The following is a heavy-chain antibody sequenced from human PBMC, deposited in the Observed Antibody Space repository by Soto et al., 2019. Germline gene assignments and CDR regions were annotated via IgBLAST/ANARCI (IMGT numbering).Heavy chain of an antibody. D-gene: IGHD4-4*01. CDR2: IYYSGST. CDR3: ARHVDSNYWFDP. V-gene: IGHV4-39*01. Sequence: PSETLSLTCTVSGGSISSSSYYWGWIRQPPGKGLEWIGSIYYSGSTYYNPSLKSRVTISVDTSKNQFSLKLSSVTAADTAVYYCARHVDSNYWFDPWGQGTLVTVSS. CDR1: GGSISSSSYY. J-gene: IGHJ5*02.